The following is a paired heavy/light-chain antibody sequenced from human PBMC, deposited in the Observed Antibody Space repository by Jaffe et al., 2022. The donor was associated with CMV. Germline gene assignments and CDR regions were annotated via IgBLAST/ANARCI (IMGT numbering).Light chain of an antibody. V-gene: IGKV1-27*01. CDR3: QKYNSALLT. CDR2: AAS. J-gene: IGKJ4*01. Sequence: DIQMTQSPSSLSASVGDRVTITCRASQGISNYLAWYQQKPGKVPKLLIYAASTLQSGVPSRFSGSGSGTDFTLTISSLQPEDVATYYCQKYNSALLTFGGGTKVEIK. CDR1: QGISNY.
Heavy chain of an antibody. CDR3: AKDFALYLRGYSYGPLHYFDY. CDR1: GFTFSSYA. J-gene: IGHJ4*02. CDR2: ISGSGGST. Sequence: EVQLLESGGGLVQPGGSLRLSCAASGFTFSSYAMSWVRQAPGKGLEWVSAISGSGGSTYYADSVKGRFTISRDNSKNTLYLQMNSLRAEDTAVYYCAKDFALYLRGYSYGPLHYFDYWGQGTLVTVSS. V-gene: IGHV3-23*01. D-gene: IGHD5-18*01.